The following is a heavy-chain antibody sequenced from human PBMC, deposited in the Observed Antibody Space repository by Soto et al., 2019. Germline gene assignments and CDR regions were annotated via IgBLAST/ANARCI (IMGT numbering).Heavy chain of an antibody. V-gene: IGHV4-31*03. CDR2: IYYSGST. CDR1: GGSISSGGYN. J-gene: IGHJ4*02. D-gene: IGHD6-25*01. Sequence: TLSLTCTVSGGSISSGGYNWSWIRPHPGKGLDSIGNIYYSGSTYYNPALKRRVTISVDTSKNLFSLKLSPVTAADTAGYYCGRKEPATESSAYWGQGTLVTVSS. CDR3: GRKEPATESSAY.